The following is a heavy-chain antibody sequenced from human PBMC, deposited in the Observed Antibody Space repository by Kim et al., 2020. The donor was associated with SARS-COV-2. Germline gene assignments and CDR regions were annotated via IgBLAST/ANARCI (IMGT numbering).Heavy chain of an antibody. V-gene: IGHV1-69*13. Sequence: SVKVSCKASGGTFSSYAISWVRQAPGQGLEWMGGIIPIFGTANYAQKFQGRVTITADESTSTAYMELSSLRSEDTAVYYCAREGDSSSSIDYYYYYGMDVWGQGTTVTVSS. D-gene: IGHD6-6*01. CDR3: AREGDSSSSIDYYYYYGMDV. J-gene: IGHJ6*02. CDR1: GGTFSSYA. CDR2: IIPIFGTA.